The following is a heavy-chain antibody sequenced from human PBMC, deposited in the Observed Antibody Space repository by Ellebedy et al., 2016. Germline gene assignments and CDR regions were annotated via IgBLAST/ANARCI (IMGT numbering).Heavy chain of an antibody. CDR2: ISSGGDST. V-gene: IGHV3-23*01. D-gene: IGHD2-15*01. CDR3: ARDIRLGGCGGGSCYPF. CDR1: GFIFRNYA. J-gene: IGHJ4*02. Sequence: GESLKISXAVSGFIFRNYAMNWVRQAPGKGLEWVSGISSGGDSTYYADSVKGRFTISGDNSKNTLYLQLNSLRVEDTAMYYCARDIRLGGCGGGSCYPFWGQGTLATVSS.